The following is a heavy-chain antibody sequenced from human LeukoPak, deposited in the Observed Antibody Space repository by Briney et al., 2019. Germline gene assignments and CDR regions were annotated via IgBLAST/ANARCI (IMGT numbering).Heavy chain of an antibody. V-gene: IGHV4-39*07. Sequence: SETLSLTCTVSGGYISSSNYYWVWIRQPPGKGLEWVASIFYSGSTYFNPSLKSRVTILVDTSKNQFSLRLSSVTAADTAMYYCGRVDYDLTFDLWGQGTLVTVSS. CDR3: GRVDYDLTFDL. D-gene: IGHD3-22*01. CDR2: IFYSGST. J-gene: IGHJ4*02. CDR1: GGYISSSNYY.